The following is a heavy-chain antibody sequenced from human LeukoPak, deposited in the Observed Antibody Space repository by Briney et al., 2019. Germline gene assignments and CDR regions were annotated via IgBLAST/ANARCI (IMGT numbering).Heavy chain of an antibody. Sequence: GASVKVSCKASGNTFTGYYMHWVRQAPGQGLEWMGRINPNSGGTNYAQKFQGRVTMTRDTSISTAHMELSRLRSDDTAVYYCATDYDSSGYHWGQGTLVTVSS. V-gene: IGHV1-2*06. D-gene: IGHD3-22*01. CDR2: INPNSGGT. CDR3: ATDYDSSGYH. J-gene: IGHJ5*02. CDR1: GNTFTGYY.